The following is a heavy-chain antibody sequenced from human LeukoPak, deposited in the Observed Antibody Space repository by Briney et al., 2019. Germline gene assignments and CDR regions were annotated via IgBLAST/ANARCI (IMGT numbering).Heavy chain of an antibody. V-gene: IGHV1-8*01. J-gene: IGHJ4*02. CDR3: ARGLSPYYDFWSGYFRPPYYFDY. Sequence: ASVKVSCKASGYTFTSYDINWVRQATEQGLEWMGWMNPNSGNTGYAQKFQGRVTMTRNTSISTAYMELSSLRSEDTAVYYCARGLSPYYDFWSGYFRPPYYFDYWGQGTLVTVSS. D-gene: IGHD3-3*01. CDR1: GYTFTSYD. CDR2: MNPNSGNT.